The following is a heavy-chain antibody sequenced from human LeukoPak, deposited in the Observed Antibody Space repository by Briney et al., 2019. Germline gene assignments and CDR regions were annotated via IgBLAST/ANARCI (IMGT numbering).Heavy chain of an antibody. Sequence: SETLSLTCAVYGGSFSGNYWSWIRQPPGKGLEWIGEINHSGSTNYNPSLKSRVTISVDTSKNQFSLKLSSVTAADTAVYYCASLVAATPDYNYGMDVWGQGTTVTVSS. CDR3: ASLVAATPDYNYGMDV. D-gene: IGHD2-15*01. CDR2: INHSGST. CDR1: GGSFSGNY. J-gene: IGHJ6*02. V-gene: IGHV4-34*01.